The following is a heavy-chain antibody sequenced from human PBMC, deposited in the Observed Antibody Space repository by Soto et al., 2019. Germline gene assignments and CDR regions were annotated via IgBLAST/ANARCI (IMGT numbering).Heavy chain of an antibody. Sequence: SETLSLTCAVSGYSIISGHYWGWIRQPPGKGLEWIGSIYHSGSTYYNPSLKSRVSISVDTSKDDFSLKLNSVTAADTAVYYRARASATDYDFWSGYRSFDAFDIWGQGTMVTVSS. CDR2: IYHSGST. J-gene: IGHJ3*02. D-gene: IGHD3-3*01. CDR3: ARASATDYDFWSGYRSFDAFDI. CDR1: GYSIISGHY. V-gene: IGHV4-38-2*01.